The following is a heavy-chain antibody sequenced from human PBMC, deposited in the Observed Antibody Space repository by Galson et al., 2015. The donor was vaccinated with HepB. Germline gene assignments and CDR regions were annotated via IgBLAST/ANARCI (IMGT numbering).Heavy chain of an antibody. CDR3: ARIPYSVYGMDV. Sequence: AISGDSVSSNSAAWNWIRQSPSRGLEWLGRTYYRSKWYNDYAVSLKSRITINPDTSKNQFSLQLSSMTPEDTAVYFCARIPYSVYGMDVWGQGTTVTVSS. CDR1: GDSVSSNSAA. V-gene: IGHV6-1*01. D-gene: IGHD5/OR15-5a*01. CDR2: TYYRSKWYN. J-gene: IGHJ6*02.